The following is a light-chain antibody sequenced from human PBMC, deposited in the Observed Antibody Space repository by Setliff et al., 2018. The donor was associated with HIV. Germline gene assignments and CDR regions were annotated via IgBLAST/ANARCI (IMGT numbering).Light chain of an antibody. CDR2: EDN. V-gene: IGLV6-57*01. CDR3: QSYDSNNHVG. J-gene: IGLJ2*01. CDR1: SGSIASNY. Sequence: NFMLTQPHSVSESPGKTVTISCTRSSGSIASNYVQWYQQRPGSSPTTVIYEDNQRPSGVPDRFSGSIDSSSNSASLTISGLKTEDEADYYCQSYDSNNHVGVGGGTK.